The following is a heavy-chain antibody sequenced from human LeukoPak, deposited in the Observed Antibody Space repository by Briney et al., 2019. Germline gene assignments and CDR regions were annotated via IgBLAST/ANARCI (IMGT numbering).Heavy chain of an antibody. D-gene: IGHD6-6*01. J-gene: IGHJ4*02. CDR3: AKCHSTSSGMGDY. Sequence: GGSLRLSCAASGFTFSSCGMHWVRQAPGKGLEWVAVISYDGSNKYYADSVKGRFTISRDNSKNTLYLQMNSLRAEDTAVYYCAKCHSTSSGMGDYWGQGTLVTVSS. CDR2: ISYDGSNK. V-gene: IGHV3-30*18. CDR1: GFTFSSCG.